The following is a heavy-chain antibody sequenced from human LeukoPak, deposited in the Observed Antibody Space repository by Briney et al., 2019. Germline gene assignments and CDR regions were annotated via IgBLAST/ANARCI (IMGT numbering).Heavy chain of an antibody. Sequence: SETLSLTCTVSGGSISSSSYYWSWIRQPPGKGLEWIGGINHSGSTNYNPSLKSRVTISVDTSKNQFSLKLSSVTAADTAVYYCARSGSPALFMITFAPFDPWGQGTLVTVSS. CDR2: INHSGST. V-gene: IGHV4-39*07. CDR3: ARSGSPALFMITFAPFDP. D-gene: IGHD3-16*01. CDR1: GGSISSSSYY. J-gene: IGHJ5*02.